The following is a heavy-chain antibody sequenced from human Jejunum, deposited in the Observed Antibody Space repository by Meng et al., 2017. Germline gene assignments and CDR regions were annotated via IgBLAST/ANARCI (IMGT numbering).Heavy chain of an antibody. D-gene: IGHD1-14*01. CDR2: IHHSGTT. CDR3: VRDRGDGGTTDF. J-gene: IGHJ4*02. CDR1: GYSISSGYY. V-gene: IGHV4-38-2*02. Sequence: SETLSLTCTISGYSISSGYYWGWIRQPPGKGLEWISSIHHSGTTYYNPSLKSRVTTSIDTSKNQFSLKLRSVTAADTAVYYCVRDRGDGGTTDFWGQGTLVTVSS.